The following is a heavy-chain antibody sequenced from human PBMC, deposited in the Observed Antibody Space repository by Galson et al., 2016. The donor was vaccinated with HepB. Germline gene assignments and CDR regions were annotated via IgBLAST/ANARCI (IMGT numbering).Heavy chain of an antibody. CDR1: GFTFNSYW. CDR2: TNTDGSDT. V-gene: IGHV3-74*01. J-gene: IGHJ4*02. CDR3: ARDYLTYTGSYLYS. Sequence: SLRLSCAASGFTFNSYWMAWVRQVPGKGLVMVARTNTDGSDTGYADSVKGRFTISRDNAKNTLYLQMNSLRAEDTAVYYCARDYLTYTGSYLYSWGQGTLVTVSS. D-gene: IGHD1-26*01.